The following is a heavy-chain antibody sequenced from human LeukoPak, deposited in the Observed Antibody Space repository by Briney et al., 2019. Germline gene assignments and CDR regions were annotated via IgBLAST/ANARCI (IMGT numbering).Heavy chain of an antibody. V-gene: IGHV3-74*01. J-gene: IGHJ4*02. CDR3: ARAGPDYYDSSGYYWDS. D-gene: IGHD3-22*01. CDR2: LNTDGSTK. Sequence: GGSLRLSCAASGFTFSNYWMHWVRQAPGKGLVWVSRLNTDGSTKTYADSVKGRFTISRDNAKNTLYLQMNSLRAEDTAVYYCARAGPDYYDSSGYYWDSWGQETLVTVSS. CDR1: GFTFSNYW.